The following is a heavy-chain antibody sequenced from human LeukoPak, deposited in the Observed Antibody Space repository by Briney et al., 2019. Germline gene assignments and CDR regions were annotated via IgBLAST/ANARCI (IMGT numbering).Heavy chain of an antibody. D-gene: IGHD1-20*01. V-gene: IGHV1-2*02. J-gene: IGHJ5*02. CDR2: INPNSGGT. CDR1: GXTFXGYY. CDR3: AREHSWNNWFDP. Sequence: VASVKVSCKASGXTFXGYYMXXXRQAPGXXXXXXGWINPNSGGTNYAQKFQGRVTMTRDTSISTAYMELSRLRSDDTAVYYCAREHSWNNWFDPWGQGTLVTVSS.